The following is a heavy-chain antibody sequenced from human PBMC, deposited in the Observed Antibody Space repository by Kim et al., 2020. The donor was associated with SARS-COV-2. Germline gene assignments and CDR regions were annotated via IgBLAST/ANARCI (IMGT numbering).Heavy chain of an antibody. J-gene: IGHJ4*02. V-gene: IGHV3-48*03. Sequence: GGSLRLSCAASGFTFSSYEMNWVRQAPGKGLEWVSYISSRGMTKYYADSVKGRFTISRDNAKNSVYLQMNSLRAEDTAVYYCARTGSGRGNYFDYWGQGILATVSS. CDR3: ARTGSGRGNYFDY. CDR2: ISSRGMTK. D-gene: IGHD2-15*01. CDR1: GFTFSSYE.